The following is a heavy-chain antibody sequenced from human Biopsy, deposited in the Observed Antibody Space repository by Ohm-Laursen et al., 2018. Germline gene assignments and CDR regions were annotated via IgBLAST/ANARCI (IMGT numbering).Heavy chain of an antibody. V-gene: IGHV3-66*01. CDR1: EFTVSSNY. CDR3: AGGEDYLHH. Sequence: SLRLSCAASEFTVSSNYMAWVRQAPGKGLEWVSIIHGDFGIYYADSVKGRFTISSDTSKNTLYLQMNSLRAEDTAVYFCAGGEDYLHHRGQGTLVTVSA. J-gene: IGHJ1*01. CDR2: IHGDFGI.